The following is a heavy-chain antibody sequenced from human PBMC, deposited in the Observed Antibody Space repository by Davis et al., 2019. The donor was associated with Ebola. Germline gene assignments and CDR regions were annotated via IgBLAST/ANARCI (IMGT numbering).Heavy chain of an antibody. D-gene: IGHD4-23*01. J-gene: IGHJ4*02. Sequence: ASVKVSCKASGYTFTGNYIQWVRQAPGQGLEWMGRINPNSGGTNYAQKFQGRVTMSRDTSTSTAYMELSSLTSLDTAVYYCARDRWATAGYYFYYWGQGTLVTVSS. CDR1: GYTFTGNY. V-gene: IGHV1-2*06. CDR2: INPNSGGT. CDR3: ARDRWATAGYYFYY.